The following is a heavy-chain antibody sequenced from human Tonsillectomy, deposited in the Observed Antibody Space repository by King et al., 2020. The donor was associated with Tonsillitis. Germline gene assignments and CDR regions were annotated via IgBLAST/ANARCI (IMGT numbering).Heavy chain of an antibody. V-gene: IGHV4-61*02. CDR1: GGSISSGSYY. CDR3: ARDGITIFGVDTIGAFDI. Sequence: QLQESGPGLVKPSQTLSLTCTVSGGSISSGSYYWSWIRQPAGKGLEWIGRIYTSGSTNYNPSLKSRVTISVDTSKNQFSLKLSSVTAADTAVYYCARDGITIFGVDTIGAFDIWGQGTMVTVSS. D-gene: IGHD3-3*01. J-gene: IGHJ3*02. CDR2: IYTSGST.